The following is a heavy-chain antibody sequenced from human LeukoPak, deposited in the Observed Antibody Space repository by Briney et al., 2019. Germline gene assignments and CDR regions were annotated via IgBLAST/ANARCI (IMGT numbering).Heavy chain of an antibody. V-gene: IGHV3-15*01. CDR3: TTDGILGYCSSTSCQRDAFDI. CDR2: IKSKTDGGTT. D-gene: IGHD2-2*01. CDR1: GFTFSNAW. Sequence: GGSLRLSCAASGFTFSNAWMSWVRQAPGKGLEWVGRIKSKTDGGTTDYAAPVKGRFTISRDDSKNTLYLQMNSLKTEDTAVYYCTTDGILGYCSSTSCQRDAFDIWGQGTMVTVSS. J-gene: IGHJ3*02.